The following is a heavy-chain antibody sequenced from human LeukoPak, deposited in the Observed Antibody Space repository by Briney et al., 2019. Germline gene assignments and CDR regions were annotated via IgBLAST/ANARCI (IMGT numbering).Heavy chain of an antibody. CDR1: GYTFSRYN. Sequence: ASVKVSCNASGYTFSRYNTNWVRQATGQRLEWRGGMPTNSNNTGYAQKFQGRVTMTRNTSISTAYMELSSLRSEDTAVYYCARGPSYDILTGYYDYYYYGMDVWGQGTTVTVSS. J-gene: IGHJ6*02. CDR2: MPTNSNNT. D-gene: IGHD3-9*01. CDR3: ARGPSYDILTGYYDYYYYGMDV. V-gene: IGHV1-8*01.